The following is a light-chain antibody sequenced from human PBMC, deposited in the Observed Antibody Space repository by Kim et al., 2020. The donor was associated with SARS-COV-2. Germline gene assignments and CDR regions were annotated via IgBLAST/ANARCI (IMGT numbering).Light chain of an antibody. CDR2: AAS. Sequence: DIQMTQSPSSLSASVGDRVTITCRASQGISSYLAWYQQKPWKIPKVLIYAASTLKSGVPSRFSGSGSGTEFTLTITNLQPEDVATYYCQKYSSAPLTFGGGTKVDIK. CDR1: QGISSY. CDR3: QKYSSAPLT. J-gene: IGKJ4*01. V-gene: IGKV1-27*01.